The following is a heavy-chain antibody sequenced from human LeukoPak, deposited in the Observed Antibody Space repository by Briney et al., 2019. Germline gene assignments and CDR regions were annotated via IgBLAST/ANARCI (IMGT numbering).Heavy chain of an antibody. CDR2: IDWDDDK. V-gene: IGHV2-70*04. D-gene: IGHD3-22*01. CDR1: GFSLNTTGMR. CDR3: ARIAPSYYYDSSAPLDY. Sequence: SGPTLVKPPQTLTLTCTFSGFSLNTTGMRMGWIRQPPGKALEWLARIDWDDDKFYSTSLKPRLTISKDSSRNQVVLTMTNMDPVDTATYYCARIAPSYYYDSSAPLDYWGQGTLVTVSS. J-gene: IGHJ4*02.